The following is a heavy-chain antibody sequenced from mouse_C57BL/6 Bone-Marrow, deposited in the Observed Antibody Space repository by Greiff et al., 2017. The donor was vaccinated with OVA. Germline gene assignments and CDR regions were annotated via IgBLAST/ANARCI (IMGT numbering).Heavy chain of an antibody. CDR2: IYPRRGNT. V-gene: IGHV1-81*01. D-gene: IGHD1-1*01. Sequence: VQLQQSGAELARPGASVKLSCKASGYTFTSYGISWVKQRTGQGLEWIGEIYPRRGNTYYNEKFKGKAPLTADKYSSTAYMELRSLTSEDTAVYVCARRDYGSRAMDYWGQGTSVTVSS. CDR1: GYTFTSYG. J-gene: IGHJ4*01. CDR3: ARRDYGSRAMDY.